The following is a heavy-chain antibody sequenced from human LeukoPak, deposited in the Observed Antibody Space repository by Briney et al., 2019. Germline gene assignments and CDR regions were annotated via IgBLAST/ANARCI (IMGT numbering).Heavy chain of an antibody. Sequence: SETLSLTCAVYGGSFSGYYWSWIRQPPGKGLEWNGEINHSGSTNYNPSLKSRVTISVDTSKNQFSLKLSSVTAADTAVYYCASWKRITIFGVARSGVLDYWGQGTLVTVSS. D-gene: IGHD3-3*01. CDR1: GGSFSGYY. J-gene: IGHJ4*02. V-gene: IGHV4-34*01. CDR2: INHSGST. CDR3: ASWKRITIFGVARSGVLDY.